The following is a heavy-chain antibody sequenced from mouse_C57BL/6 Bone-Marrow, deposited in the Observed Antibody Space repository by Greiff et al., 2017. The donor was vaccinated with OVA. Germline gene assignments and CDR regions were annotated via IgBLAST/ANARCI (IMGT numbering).Heavy chain of an antibody. V-gene: IGHV1-82*01. CDR2: IYPGDGDT. D-gene: IGHD1-1*01. CDR1: GYAFSSSW. CDR3: ARGYYYGSPDY. J-gene: IGHJ2*01. Sequence: VKLMESGPELVKPGASVKISCKASGYAFSSSWMNWVKQRPGTGLEWIGRIYPGDGDTNYNGKFKGKAKLTADKSSSTAYMQLSSLTSEDSAVYFCARGYYYGSPDYWGQGTTLTVSS.